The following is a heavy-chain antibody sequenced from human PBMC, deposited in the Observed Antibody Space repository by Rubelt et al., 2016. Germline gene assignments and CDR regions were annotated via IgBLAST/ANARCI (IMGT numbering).Heavy chain of an antibody. V-gene: IGHV4-34*02. Sequence: QLQQGGARILKPSETLSLTCDLHGASFGDYYWAWIRQSPHKGLEWIGEVNSDGHTHYSPSLEGRVHLFVKTSKSQFFLMLTSGTAAETATDYCARDSLTQLKGVPLDSWGQGTPVSVSS. CDR1: GASFGDYY. J-gene: IGHJ4*02. CDR3: ARDSLTQLKGVPLDS. D-gene: IGHD1-1*01. CDR2: VNSDGHT.